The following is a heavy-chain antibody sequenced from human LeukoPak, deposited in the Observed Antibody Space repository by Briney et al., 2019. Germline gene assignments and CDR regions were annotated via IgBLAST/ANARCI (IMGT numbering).Heavy chain of an antibody. Sequence: GGSLRLSCAASGFTIGPYAMYWVRQGPGRGLGWVSVIKADGSGTFYADSVRGRFTTSRDNSKNSLYLQMNSLTSEDTALYYCATWAFYHNLDVWGQGTTVIVSS. J-gene: IGHJ6*02. D-gene: IGHD2/OR15-2a*01. V-gene: IGHV3-43*02. CDR2: IKADGSGT. CDR1: GFTIGPYA. CDR3: ATWAFYHNLDV.